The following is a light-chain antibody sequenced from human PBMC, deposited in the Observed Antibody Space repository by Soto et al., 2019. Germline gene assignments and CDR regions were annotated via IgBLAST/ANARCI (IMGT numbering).Light chain of an antibody. CDR3: QTSSLYT. J-gene: IGKJ2*01. CDR2: DAS. CDR1: QSVSSY. Sequence: IILTQSPATLSLSPGERATLSCRASQSVSSYLAWYQHRPGQGPRLLIFDASNRASGIPARFSGSGSGTDFTLTISSVEPEDSAVYYCQTSSLYTFGQGTKLEIK. V-gene: IGKV3-11*01.